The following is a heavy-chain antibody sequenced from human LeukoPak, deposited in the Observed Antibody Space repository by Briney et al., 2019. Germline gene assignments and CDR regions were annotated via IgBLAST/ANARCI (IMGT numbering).Heavy chain of an antibody. CDR3: ARVTATTPFDY. V-gene: IGHV4-4*02. CDR2: ISHSGST. J-gene: IGHJ4*02. Sequence: SETLSLTCAVSGGSVTSSNWWSWVRQPPGKGLGWIGEISHSGSTNYNPSLESRVTMSVDKSKNQFSLKLTSVTAADTAVYFCARVTATTPFDYWGQGTLVTVSS. CDR1: GGSVTSSNW. D-gene: IGHD1-1*01.